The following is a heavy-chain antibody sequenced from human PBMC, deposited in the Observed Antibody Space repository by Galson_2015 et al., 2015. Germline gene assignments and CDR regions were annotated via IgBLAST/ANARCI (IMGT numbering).Heavy chain of an antibody. CDR1: GFTFDDYA. D-gene: IGHD6-6*01. CDR2: IRWNSVTM. V-gene: IGHV3-9*01. Sequence: SLRLSCAASGFTFDDYAMHWVRQAPGKGLEWVSGIRWNSVTMGYADSAKGRFTISRDNAKNSLYLQINSLRPEDTALYYCAKDTGASGGSSVFDQWGQGTLVTVSS. J-gene: IGHJ4*02. CDR3: AKDTGASGGSSVFDQ.